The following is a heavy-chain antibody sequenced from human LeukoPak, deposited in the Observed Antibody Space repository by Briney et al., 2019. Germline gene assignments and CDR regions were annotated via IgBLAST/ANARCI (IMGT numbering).Heavy chain of an antibody. D-gene: IGHD3-10*01. CDR1: GFTFSSYA. CDR3: ARGLWFGESTLDYYMDV. Sequence: GGSLRLSCAASGFTFSSYAMHWVRQAPGMGLEYVTAISSNGGSTYYANSVKGRFTISRDNSKNTLYLQMGSLRAEDMAVYYCARGLWFGESTLDYYMDVWGKGTTVTVSS. CDR2: ISSNGGST. V-gene: IGHV3-64*01. J-gene: IGHJ6*03.